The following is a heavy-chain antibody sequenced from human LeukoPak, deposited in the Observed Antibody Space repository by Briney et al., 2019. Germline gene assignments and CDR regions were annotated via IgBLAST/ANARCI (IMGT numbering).Heavy chain of an antibody. CDR1: GFTFSSYG. J-gene: IGHJ4*02. D-gene: IGHD3-10*01. Sequence: PGGSLRLSCAASGFTFSSYGMSWVRQAPGKGLEWVSAISGSGGSTYYADSVKGRFTISRDNSKNTLYLQMNSLRAEDTAVYYCAKGSLLWFGELLSYFDYWGQGTLVTVSS. V-gene: IGHV3-23*01. CDR2: ISGSGGST. CDR3: AKGSLLWFGELLSYFDY.